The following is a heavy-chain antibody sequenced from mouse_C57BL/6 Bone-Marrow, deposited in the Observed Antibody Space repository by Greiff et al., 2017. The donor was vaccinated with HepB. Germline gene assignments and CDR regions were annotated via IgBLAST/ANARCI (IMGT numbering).Heavy chain of an antibody. CDR1: GYTFTDYY. V-gene: IGHV1-76*01. CDR2: IYPGSGNT. Sequence: VMLVESGAELVRPGASVKLSCKASGYTFTDYYINWVKQRPGQGLEWIARIYPGSGNTYYNEKFKGKATLTAEKSSSTAYMQLSSLTSEDSAVYFCARPYYYGGYWGQGTTLTVSS. J-gene: IGHJ2*01. D-gene: IGHD1-1*01. CDR3: ARPYYYGGY.